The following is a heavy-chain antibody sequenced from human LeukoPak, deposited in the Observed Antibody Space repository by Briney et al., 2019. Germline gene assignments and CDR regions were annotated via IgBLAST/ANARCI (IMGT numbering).Heavy chain of an antibody. CDR3: ARSVGKQQLVPRDYYYYYMDV. D-gene: IGHD6-13*01. Sequence: ASVKVSCKASGYTFTGYYMHWVRQAPGQGLEWMGWINLNSGGTKYAQNFQGRVSMTRDTSITTAYMELNNLRSDDTAVYYCARSVGKQQLVPRDYYYYYMDVWGKGTTVTVSS. CDR1: GYTFTGYY. CDR2: INLNSGGT. V-gene: IGHV1-2*02. J-gene: IGHJ6*03.